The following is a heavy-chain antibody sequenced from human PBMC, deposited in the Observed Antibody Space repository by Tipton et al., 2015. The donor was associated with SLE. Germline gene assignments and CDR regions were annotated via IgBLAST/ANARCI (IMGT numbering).Heavy chain of an antibody. CDR3: ARGGGTSSYYYYGMDV. CDR1: GGSISSGSYY. D-gene: IGHD6-6*01. Sequence: TLSLTCTVSGGSISSGSYYWSWIRQPAGKGLEWIGRIYASGSTNYNPSLKSRVTISVDTSKNQFSLKLSSVTAADTAVYYCARGGGTSSYYYYGMDVWGQGTTVTVSS. V-gene: IGHV4-61*02. CDR2: IYASGST. J-gene: IGHJ6*02.